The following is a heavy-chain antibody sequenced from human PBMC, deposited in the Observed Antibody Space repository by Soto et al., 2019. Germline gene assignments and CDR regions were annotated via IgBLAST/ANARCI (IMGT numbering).Heavy chain of an antibody. Sequence: SETLSLTCTVSGGSISSYYWSWIRQPPGKGLEWIGYIYYSGSTNYNPSLKSRVTISVDTSKNQFSLKLSSVTAADTAVYYCARQGGSTYYDILTGYQPYDAFDIWGQGTMVTVSS. D-gene: IGHD3-9*01. V-gene: IGHV4-59*08. CDR2: IYYSGST. CDR3: ARQGGSTYYDILTGYQPYDAFDI. CDR1: GGSISSYY. J-gene: IGHJ3*02.